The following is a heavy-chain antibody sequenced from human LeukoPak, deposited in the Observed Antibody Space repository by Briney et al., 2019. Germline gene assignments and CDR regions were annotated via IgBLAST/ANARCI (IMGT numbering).Heavy chain of an antibody. V-gene: IGHV3-7*01. D-gene: IGHD5-12*01. J-gene: IGHJ4*02. Sequence: GGSLRLSCAASGFTFSSYWMSWVRRAPGKGLEWVANIKQDGSEKYYVDSVKGRFTISRDNAKNSLYLQMNSLRAEDTAVYYCAREYSGYGGYYFDYWGQGTLVTVSS. CDR2: IKQDGSEK. CDR1: GFTFSSYW. CDR3: AREYSGYGGYYFDY.